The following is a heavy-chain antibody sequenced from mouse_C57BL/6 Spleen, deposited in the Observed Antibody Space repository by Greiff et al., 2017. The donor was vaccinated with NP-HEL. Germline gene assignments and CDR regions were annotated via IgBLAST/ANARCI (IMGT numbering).Heavy chain of an antibody. CDR2: IDPETGGT. D-gene: IGHD2-3*01. Sequence: QVHVKQSGAELVRPGASVTLSCKASGYTFTDYEMHWVKQTPVHGLEWIGAIDPETGGTAYNQKFKGKAILTADKSSSTAYMELRSLTSEDSAVYYCTRWADYDGYYWYFDVWGTGTTVTVSS. J-gene: IGHJ1*03. V-gene: IGHV1-15*01. CDR3: TRWADYDGYYWYFDV. CDR1: GYTFTDYE.